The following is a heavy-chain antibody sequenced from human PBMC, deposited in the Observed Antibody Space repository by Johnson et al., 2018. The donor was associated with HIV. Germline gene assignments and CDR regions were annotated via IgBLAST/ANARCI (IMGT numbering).Heavy chain of an antibody. Sequence: EVQLVESGGGVVRPGGSLRLSCAASGFTFDDYGMSWVRQVPGKGLEWVSGINWNGGSIGSAVSVTGRFTSSKDNARNSQDLHMNSLRAEDTALYYGARVSCSSTSCLGDGAVYIWGQGTMVTF. J-gene: IGHJ3*02. CDR1: GFTFDDYG. CDR2: INWNGGSI. D-gene: IGHD2-2*01. CDR3: ARVSCSSTSCLGDGAVYI. V-gene: IGHV3-20*04.